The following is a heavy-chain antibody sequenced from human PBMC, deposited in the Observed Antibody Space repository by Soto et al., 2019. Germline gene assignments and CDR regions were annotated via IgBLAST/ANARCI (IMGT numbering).Heavy chain of an antibody. J-gene: IGHJ1*01. CDR3: VRGHEAEYFQH. CDR1: GGSISSSGYS. CDR2: IYHSGGT. V-gene: IGHV4-30-2*01. Sequence: QLQLQESGSGLVKPSQSLSLTCAVSGGSISSSGYSWSWIRQPPGKGLEWIGYIYHSGGTYYTPSLKSRVTISVDRSKNQFSLSLSSVTAGDTAVYYCVRGHEAEYFQHWGQGTLVTVSS.